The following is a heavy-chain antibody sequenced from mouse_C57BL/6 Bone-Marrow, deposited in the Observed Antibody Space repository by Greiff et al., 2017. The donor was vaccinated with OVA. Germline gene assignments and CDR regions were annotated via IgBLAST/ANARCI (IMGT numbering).Heavy chain of an antibody. CDR1: GFTFSSYA. V-gene: IGHV5-4*01. CDR2: ISDGGSYT. J-gene: IGHJ3*01. D-gene: IGHD1-1*01. CDR3: ARDYLAWFAY. Sequence: DVHLVESGGGLVKPGGSLKLSCAASGFTFSSYAMSWVRQTPEKRLEWVATISDGGSYTYYPDNVKRRFTISRDNAKNNLYLQMSHLKSEDTAMYYCARDYLAWFAYWGQGTLVTVSA.